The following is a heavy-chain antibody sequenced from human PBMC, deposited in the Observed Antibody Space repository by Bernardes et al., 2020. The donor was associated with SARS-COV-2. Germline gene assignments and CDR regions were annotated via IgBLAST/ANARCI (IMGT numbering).Heavy chain of an antibody. CDR2: ISYSGST. J-gene: IGHJ5*02. V-gene: IGHV4-59*07. D-gene: IGHD3-10*01. Sequence: SDTLSLTCTVSGDSISAYYWSWIRQPPGKGLEWIGYISYSGSTKYNPSLKSRVTISVDTSKNQFSLKLSSVTAADTAVYYCAKAKFGDLTWFDPWGQGALVTVSS. CDR1: GDSISAYY. CDR3: AKAKFGDLTWFDP.